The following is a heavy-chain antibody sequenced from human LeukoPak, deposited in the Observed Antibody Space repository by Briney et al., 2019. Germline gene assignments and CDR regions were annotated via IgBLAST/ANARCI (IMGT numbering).Heavy chain of an antibody. V-gene: IGHV3-21*01. CDR2: ISSSSSYI. CDR3: ARDGPDLNFGVVIEPFDY. Sequence: PGGSLRLSCAASGFTFSSYSMTWVRQAPGKGLEWVSSISSSSSYIYYADSVKGRFTISRDNAKNSLYLQMNSLRAEDTAVYYCARDGPDLNFGVVIEPFDYWGQGTLVTVSS. J-gene: IGHJ4*02. D-gene: IGHD3-3*01. CDR1: GFTFSSYS.